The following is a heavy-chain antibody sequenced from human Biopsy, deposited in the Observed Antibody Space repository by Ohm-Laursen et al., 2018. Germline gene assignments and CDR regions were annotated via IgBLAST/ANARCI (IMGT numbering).Heavy chain of an antibody. J-gene: IGHJ4*02. CDR2: TYKGGNT. D-gene: IGHD6-6*01. CDR1: GASITSYY. V-gene: IGHV4-4*07. CDR3: ARGEYSSSIFDH. Sequence: SETLSLTCAVSGASITSYYWSWIRQPAGKGLEWIGHTYKGGNTNHNPSLKSRVSMSVDTSKKQLSLKLRSVTAADTAVYYCARGEYSSSIFDHWGQGTLVTVSS.